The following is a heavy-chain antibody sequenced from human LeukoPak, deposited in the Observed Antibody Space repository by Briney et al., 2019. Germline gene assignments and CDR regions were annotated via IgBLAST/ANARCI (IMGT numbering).Heavy chain of an antibody. D-gene: IGHD3-22*01. J-gene: IGHJ4*02. CDR2: VFYSGST. Sequence: SETLSLTCTVSGGSINRYFWSWIRQPPGKGLEWIGYVFYSGSTNYNPSLKSRVTISVDTSKNQFSLKLISVTAADTAVYYCARGDTSGYSYYFDYWGQGTLATVSS. CDR3: ARGDTSGYSYYFDY. CDR1: GGSINRYF. V-gene: IGHV4-59*01.